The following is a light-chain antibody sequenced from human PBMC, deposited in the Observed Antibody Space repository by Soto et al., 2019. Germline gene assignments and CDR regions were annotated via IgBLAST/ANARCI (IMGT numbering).Light chain of an antibody. CDR2: EDK. CDR1: ALPKKH. J-gene: IGLJ2*01. V-gene: IGLV3-10*01. CDR3: YSTDSSGNHWV. Sequence: SYELTQPPSVSVSPGQTARITCSGDALPKKHAYWYQQKSGQTPVLVIYEDKKRPSGIPERFSGSSSGTMATLIITGAQVEDEADYYCYSTDSSGNHWVFGGGTKLTVL.